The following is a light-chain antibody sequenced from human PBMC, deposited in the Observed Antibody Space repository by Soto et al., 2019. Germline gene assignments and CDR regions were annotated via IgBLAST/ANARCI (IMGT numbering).Light chain of an antibody. Sequence: QSVLSQPPSASGTPGQTVIISCSGSRSDIGSNFVNWYQHLPGTAPKLLIYNSNQRPSGVPDRFSGSKSGTSASLATSGLQSEDEADHYCAAWDDSLTGPVFGTGTKVTVL. CDR1: RSDIGSNF. J-gene: IGLJ1*01. CDR3: AAWDDSLTGPV. V-gene: IGLV1-44*01. CDR2: NSN.